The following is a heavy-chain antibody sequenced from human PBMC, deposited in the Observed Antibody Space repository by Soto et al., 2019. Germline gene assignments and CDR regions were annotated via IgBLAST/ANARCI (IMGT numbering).Heavy chain of an antibody. CDR2: ISVYTGFT. Sequence: QVQLVQSGGEVKKPGASVRVSCRASGYTFPTYGIAWVRQAPGQGLEWMGWISVYTGFTHYAQKFRGRVTVTTETSTSTVHMELRSLSSDDTAVYYCAREFEGHSSSWPFDYWGQGTLVTVSA. D-gene: IGHD6-13*01. CDR1: GYTFPTYG. J-gene: IGHJ4*02. V-gene: IGHV1-18*01. CDR3: AREFEGHSSSWPFDY.